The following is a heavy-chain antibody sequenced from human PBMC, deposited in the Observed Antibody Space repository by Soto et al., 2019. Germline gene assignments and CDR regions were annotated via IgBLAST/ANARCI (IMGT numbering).Heavy chain of an antibody. CDR1: GCSISTYY. CDR2: VTYSGGP. D-gene: IGHD2-2*01. J-gene: IGHJ3*02. CDR3: ARDAGYQLTGAFDI. V-gene: IGHV4-59*01. Sequence: PSETLSLPCPVSGCSISTYYWSWIRQPPGKGLEWIGYVTYSGGPTYNPSLKSRVTISVDTSKKFSLSLASVTAADTAVYYWARDAGYQLTGAFDIWGQGTMVTVSS.